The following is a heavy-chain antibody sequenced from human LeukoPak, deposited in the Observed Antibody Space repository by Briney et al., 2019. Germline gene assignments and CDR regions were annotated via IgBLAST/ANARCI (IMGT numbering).Heavy chain of an antibody. CDR1: GYTLTELS. V-gene: IGHV1-24*01. D-gene: IGHD2-8*02. CDR2: FDPEDGET. CDR3: ATSFIARVPVAFDI. J-gene: IGHJ3*02. Sequence: ASVKVSCKVSGYTLTELSMHWVRQAPGEGLEWMGGFDPEDGETIYAQKFQGRVTMTEDTSTDTAYMELSSLRSEDTAVYYCATSFIARVPVAFDIWGQGTMVTVSS.